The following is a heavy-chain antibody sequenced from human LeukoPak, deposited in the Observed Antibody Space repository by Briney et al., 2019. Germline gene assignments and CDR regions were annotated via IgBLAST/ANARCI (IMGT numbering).Heavy chain of an antibody. V-gene: IGHV3-30-3*01. D-gene: IGHD3-3*01. Sequence: GGSLRLSCAASGFTFSSYAMHWVRQAPGKGLEWVAVISYDGSNKYYADSVKSRFTISRDNSKNTLYLQMSSLRAEDTAVYYCARVLRFLEWFYYYGMDVWGQGTTVTVSS. J-gene: IGHJ6*02. CDR3: ARVLRFLEWFYYYGMDV. CDR1: GFTFSSYA. CDR2: ISYDGSNK.